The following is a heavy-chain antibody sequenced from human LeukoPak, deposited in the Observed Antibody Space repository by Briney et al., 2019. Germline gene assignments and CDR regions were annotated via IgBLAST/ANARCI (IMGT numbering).Heavy chain of an antibody. CDR1: GITFSTYS. V-gene: IGHV3-23*05. CDR2: IYNSGTKI. J-gene: IGHJ4*02. Sequence: GGSQRLSCVASGITFSTYSMTWVRQRPGKGLEWVASIYNSGTKIFYADSVKGRFTISRDNSNNVLFLQMDSLRAEDSAIYYCAKDIVPDSGWDLDYWGRGTLVTVSS. D-gene: IGHD6-19*01. CDR3: AKDIVPDSGWDLDY.